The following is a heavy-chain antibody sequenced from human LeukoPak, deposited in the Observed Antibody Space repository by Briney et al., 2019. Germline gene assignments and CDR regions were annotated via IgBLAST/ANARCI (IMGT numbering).Heavy chain of an antibody. J-gene: IGHJ3*02. Sequence: GGSLRLSCAASGLTFSTSGMHWVRQAPGKGLEWVAFIQYDESDKYYADSVRGRFTISRDNSKNTLYLQMNSLRAEDTAVYYCAREAMQLGAFDIWGQGTMVTVSS. D-gene: IGHD6-6*01. CDR3: AREAMQLGAFDI. CDR1: GLTFSTSG. V-gene: IGHV3-30*02. CDR2: IQYDESDK.